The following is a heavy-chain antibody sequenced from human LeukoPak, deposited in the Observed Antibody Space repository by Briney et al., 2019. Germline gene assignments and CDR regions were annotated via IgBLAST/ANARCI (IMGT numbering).Heavy chain of an antibody. CDR1: GGSISSYY. CDR2: IYYSGST. J-gene: IGHJ4*02. D-gene: IGHD2-8*01. Sequence: SETLSLTCTVSGGSISSYYWSWIRQPPGKGLEWIGYIYYSGSTYYNPSLKSRVTISVDTSKNQFSLKLSSVTAADTAVYYCARVGYCTNGVCSYFDYWGQGTLVTVSS. CDR3: ARVGYCTNGVCSYFDY. V-gene: IGHV4-30-4*08.